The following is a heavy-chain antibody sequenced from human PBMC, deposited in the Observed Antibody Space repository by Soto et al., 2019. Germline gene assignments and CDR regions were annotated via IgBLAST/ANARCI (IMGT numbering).Heavy chain of an antibody. Sequence: PGGSLRHSCAASGLTCSSYAMSWVRQATGKGLEWVSAISGSGGSTYYADSVKGRFTISRDNSKNTLYLQMNSLRAEDTAVYYCAKIEFHGDYEYYFDYWGQGTLVTVSS. J-gene: IGHJ4*02. V-gene: IGHV3-23*01. CDR2: ISGSGGST. CDR3: AKIEFHGDYEYYFDY. CDR1: GLTCSSYA. D-gene: IGHD4-17*01.